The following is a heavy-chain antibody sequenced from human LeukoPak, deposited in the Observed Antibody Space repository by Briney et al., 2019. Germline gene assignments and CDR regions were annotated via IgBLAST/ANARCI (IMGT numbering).Heavy chain of an antibody. CDR1: GFTFSKYW. CDR2: IRGDGSVK. V-gene: IGHV3-7*01. Sequence: PGGSLRLSCVASGFTFSKYWMTWVRQARGKGLEWVANIRGDGSVKYLLDSVKGRFTISRDNVKNSLSLEMNNLRAEDTAVYYCSRDANYYDSSRHYFDAFDIWGQGTMVTVSS. CDR3: SRDANYYDSSRHYFDAFDI. D-gene: IGHD3-22*01. J-gene: IGHJ3*02.